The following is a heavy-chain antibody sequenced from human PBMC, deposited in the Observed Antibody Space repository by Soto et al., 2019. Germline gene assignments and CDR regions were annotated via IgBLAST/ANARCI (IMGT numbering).Heavy chain of an antibody. Sequence: SVKVSCKASGGTFSSYTISWLRQAPGQGLEWMGRIIPILGIANYAQKFQGRVTITADKSTSTAHMELSSLRSEDTAVYYCARVESSSMAYWGQGTLVTVSS. D-gene: IGHD1-26*01. CDR2: IIPILGIA. CDR1: GGTFSSYT. CDR3: ARVESSSMAY. J-gene: IGHJ4*02. V-gene: IGHV1-69*02.